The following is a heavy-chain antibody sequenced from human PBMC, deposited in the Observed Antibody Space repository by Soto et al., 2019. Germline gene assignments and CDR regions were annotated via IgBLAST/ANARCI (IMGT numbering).Heavy chain of an antibody. CDR3: ARDWYCSGGSCQDLFDY. CDR1: GYTFTRYG. V-gene: IGHV1-18*01. J-gene: IGHJ4*02. CDR2: VSTYTANA. D-gene: IGHD2-15*01. Sequence: ASVKVSCKASGYTFTRYGVSWVRQAPGQGLEWMGWVSTYTANAKYAQKHQGRVTMTTDTSTSTAYKELRSLRSDDTVVYYCARDWYCSGGSCQDLFDYWGQGTLVTVSS.